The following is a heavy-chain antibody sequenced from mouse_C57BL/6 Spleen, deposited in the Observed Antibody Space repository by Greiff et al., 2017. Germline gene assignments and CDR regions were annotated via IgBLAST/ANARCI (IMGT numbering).Heavy chain of an antibody. CDR3: ARDYYGSSVAWFAY. CDR2: IHPNSGST. Sequence: VQLQQPGAELVKPGASVKLSCKASGYTFTSYWLHWVKQRPGQGLEWIGMIHPNSGSTNYNEKFKSKATLTVDKSSSTAYMQLSSLTSEDSAVYYCARDYYGSSVAWFAYWGQGTLVTVSA. V-gene: IGHV1-64*01. J-gene: IGHJ3*01. CDR1: GYTFTSYW. D-gene: IGHD1-1*01.